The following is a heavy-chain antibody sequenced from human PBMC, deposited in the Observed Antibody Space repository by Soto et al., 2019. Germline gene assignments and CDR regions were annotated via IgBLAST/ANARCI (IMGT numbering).Heavy chain of an antibody. CDR3: ARGRGGYFDL. D-gene: IGHD2-15*01. CDR1: GASISRYY. Sequence: QVQLQESGPGLVKPSETLSLTCTVSGASISRYYWSWIRQPPGKGLERIGYFYYSASTNYNPDLKSRVTISVDTSKNQFSLKLCSVTAAETTVYYCARGRGGYFDLWGRGTLVTVSS. CDR2: FYYSAST. J-gene: IGHJ2*01. V-gene: IGHV4-59*01.